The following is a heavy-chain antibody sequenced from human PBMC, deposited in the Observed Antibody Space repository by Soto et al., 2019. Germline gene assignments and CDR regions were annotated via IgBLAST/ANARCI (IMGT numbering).Heavy chain of an antibody. Sequence: SETLSLTCAVYGGSFSGYYWSWIRQPPGKGLEWIGEINHSGSTNYNPSLKSRVTISVDTSKNQLSLKLSSVAAADTAVYYCARGAPTYYYYYMDVRGKGTTVTVS. CDR1: GGSFSGYY. CDR2: INHSGST. J-gene: IGHJ6*03. CDR3: ARGAPTYYYYYMDV. V-gene: IGHV4-34*01.